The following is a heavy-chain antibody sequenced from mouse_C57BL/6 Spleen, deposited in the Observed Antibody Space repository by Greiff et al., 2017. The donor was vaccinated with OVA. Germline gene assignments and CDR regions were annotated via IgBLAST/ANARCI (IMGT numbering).Heavy chain of an antibody. V-gene: IGHV5-17*01. CDR2: ISSGSSTI. CDR3: ARWYYGSSYVLSYAMDY. Sequence: EVQGVESGGGLVKPGGSLKLSCAASGFTFSDYGMHWVRQAPEKGLEWVAYISSGSSTIYYADTVKGRFTISRDNAKNTLFLQMTSLRSEDTAMYYCARWYYGSSYVLSYAMDYWGQGTSVTVSS. CDR1: GFTFSDYG. J-gene: IGHJ4*01. D-gene: IGHD1-1*01.